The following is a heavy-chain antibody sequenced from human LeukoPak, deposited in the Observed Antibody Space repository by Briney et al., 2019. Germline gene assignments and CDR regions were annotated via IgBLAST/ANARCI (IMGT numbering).Heavy chain of an antibody. CDR1: GFTFSSYG. Sequence: GGSLRLSCAASGFTFSSYGMHWVRQAPGKGLEGVAVMPYDGSNKYYADSVKGRFTISRDNSKNTLYLQMDSLRAGDTAVYYCAKGTGYDYWGQGTLVSVCS. D-gene: IGHD7-27*01. CDR3: AKGTGYDY. J-gene: IGHJ4*02. V-gene: IGHV3-30*18. CDR2: MPYDGSNK.